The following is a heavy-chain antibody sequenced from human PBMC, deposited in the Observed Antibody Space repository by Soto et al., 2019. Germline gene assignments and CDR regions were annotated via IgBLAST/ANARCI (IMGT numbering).Heavy chain of an antibody. CDR2: IYHSWST. J-gene: IGHJ5*02. V-gene: IGHV4-30-2*01. Sequence: QLQLQESGSGLGRPSQTLSLTCAVSGGSISSGGYSWIWIRQPPGNGLEWIGYIYHSWSTYYNPSLKSRVTISVDRSKNQFSLKLSSVTAADTAVYYCARVPSPWGQGTLVTVSS. CDR3: ARVPSP. CDR1: GGSISSGGYS.